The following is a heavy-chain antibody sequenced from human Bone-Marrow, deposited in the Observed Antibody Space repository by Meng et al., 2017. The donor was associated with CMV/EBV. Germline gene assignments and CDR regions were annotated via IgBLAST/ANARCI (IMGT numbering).Heavy chain of an antibody. Sequence: SETLSLTCAVYGGSFSGYYWSWIRQPPGKGLEWIGEINHSGSTNYNPSLKSRVTISVDTSKNQFSLKLSSVTAADTAVYYCASSSGSYYSIDYWGQGTLVTVSS. J-gene: IGHJ4*02. CDR2: INHSGST. CDR1: GGSFSGYY. D-gene: IGHD1-26*01. V-gene: IGHV4-34*01. CDR3: ASSSGSYYSIDY.